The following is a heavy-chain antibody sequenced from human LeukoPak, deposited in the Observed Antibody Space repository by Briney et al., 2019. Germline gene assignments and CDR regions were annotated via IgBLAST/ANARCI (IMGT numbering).Heavy chain of an antibody. Sequence: SETLSLTCTVSGGSVSSGNYYWSWIRQPPGKGLEWIGEINHSGSTNYNPSLKSRVTISVDTSKNQFSLKLSSVTAADTAVYYCATLYSSGWRIFDYWGQGTLVTVSS. CDR3: ATLYSSGWRIFDY. CDR1: GGSVSSGNYY. J-gene: IGHJ4*02. CDR2: INHSGST. V-gene: IGHV4-61*01. D-gene: IGHD6-19*01.